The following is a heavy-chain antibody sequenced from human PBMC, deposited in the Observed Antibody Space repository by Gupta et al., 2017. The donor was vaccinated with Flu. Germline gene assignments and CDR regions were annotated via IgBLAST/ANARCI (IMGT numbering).Heavy chain of an antibody. CDR1: GLFLLSSG. CDR3: AKDLSYSTTWMWFDP. V-gene: IGHV3-30*18. CDR2: VSFDGSKS. Sequence: VESGGAVVHPGTPMTTASSDPGLFLLSSGLPWAPQTTGKGLEWLAFVSFDGSKSYYADSVKDRFTIYRDNSANKLFLRLTSLRGYDTGVYYCAKDLSYSTTWMWFDPRGEGTPVTVSS. J-gene: IGHJ5*02. D-gene: IGHD1-1*01.